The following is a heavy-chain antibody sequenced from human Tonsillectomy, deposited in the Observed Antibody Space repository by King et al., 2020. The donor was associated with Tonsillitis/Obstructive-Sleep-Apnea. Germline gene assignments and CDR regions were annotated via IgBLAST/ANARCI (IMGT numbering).Heavy chain of an antibody. CDR1: GYSFTSYW. CDR2: IYPGDSDT. CDR3: ARHFCSSSSCYPFYYYYYMDV. V-gene: IGHV5-51*01. D-gene: IGHD2-2*01. J-gene: IGHJ6*03. Sequence: QLVQSEAEVKKPGESLKISCKGSGYSFTSYWIGWVRQMPGKGLEWMGIIYPGDSDTRYSPSFQGQVSISADKSISTAYLQWSSLKASDTAMYYCARHFCSSSSCYPFYYYYYMDVWGKGTTVTVSS.